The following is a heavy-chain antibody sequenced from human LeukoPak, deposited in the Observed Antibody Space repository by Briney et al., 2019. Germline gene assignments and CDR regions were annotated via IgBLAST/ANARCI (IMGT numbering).Heavy chain of an antibody. Sequence: GGSLRLSCAASGFTFSSYAMHWVRQAPGKGLEWVAVISYDGSNKYYADSVKGRFTISRDNSKNTLYLQMNSLRAEDTAVYYCARDQDGYNLPFDHWGQGTLVTVSS. CDR2: ISYDGSNK. CDR3: ARDQDGYNLPFDH. CDR1: GFTFSSYA. V-gene: IGHV3-30*07. D-gene: IGHD5-24*01. J-gene: IGHJ4*02.